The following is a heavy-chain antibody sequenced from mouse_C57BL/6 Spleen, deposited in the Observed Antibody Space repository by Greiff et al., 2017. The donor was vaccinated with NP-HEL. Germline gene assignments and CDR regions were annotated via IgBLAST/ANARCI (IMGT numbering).Heavy chain of an antibody. J-gene: IGHJ4*01. CDR3: ARGGNGGGYYAMDY. CDR2: IDPSDSYT. D-gene: IGHD2-1*01. V-gene: IGHV1-69*01. Sequence: QVQLQQPGAELVMPGASVKLSCKASGYTFTSYWMHWVKQRPGQGLEWIGEIDPSDSYTNYNQKFKGKSTLTVDKSSSTAYMQLSSLTSEDSAVYYCARGGNGGGYYAMDYWGQGTSVTVSS. CDR1: GYTFTSYW.